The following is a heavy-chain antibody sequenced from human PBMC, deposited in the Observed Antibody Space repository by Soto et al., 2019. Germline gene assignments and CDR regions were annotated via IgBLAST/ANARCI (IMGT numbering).Heavy chain of an antibody. D-gene: IGHD6-13*01. CDR1: GFTFSSYA. CDR2: ISSDVNYK. V-gene: IGHV3-30-3*01. J-gene: IGHJ4*02. CDR3: ARQQKRWVWLFDF. Sequence: QVQLVESGGGVVQPGRSLELSCAASGFTFSSYALHWVRQAPGKGLDWVAAISSDVNYKYYADSVKGRFTISRDNSRDTLYLQMNSLRAEDTDVYYCARQQKRWVWLFDFWGQGTLVTVSS.